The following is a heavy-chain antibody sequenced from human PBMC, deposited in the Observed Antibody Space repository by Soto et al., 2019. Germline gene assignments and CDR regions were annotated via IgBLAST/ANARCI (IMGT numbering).Heavy chain of an antibody. CDR1: GGYISSYY. J-gene: IGHJ4*02. V-gene: IGHV4-59*01. CDR2: IYYSGST. CDR3: ARAFGSTMPSLF. D-gene: IGHD2-2*01. Sequence: SETLSLTCTVSGGYISSYYWTWIRQPPGKGLEWIGYIYYSGSTNYNPSLKSRVTMSIDTSKNQFSLKLSSVTAADTAVYYCARAFGSTMPSLFWGQGTLVTV.